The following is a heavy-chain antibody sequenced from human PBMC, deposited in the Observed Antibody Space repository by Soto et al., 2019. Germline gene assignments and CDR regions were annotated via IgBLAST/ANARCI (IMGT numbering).Heavy chain of an antibody. CDR3: ARPYGSGSYYSPTAYGMDV. CDR1: GGTFSSYA. J-gene: IGHJ6*02. CDR2: IIPLFGTA. V-gene: IGHV1-69*06. D-gene: IGHD3-10*01. Sequence: SVKVSCKASGGTFSSYAISWVRQAPGQGLEWTGGIIPLFGTANYAQKFQGRVTITADKSTSTAYMELSSLRSEDTAVYYCARPYGSGSYYSPTAYGMDVWGQGTTVTVSS.